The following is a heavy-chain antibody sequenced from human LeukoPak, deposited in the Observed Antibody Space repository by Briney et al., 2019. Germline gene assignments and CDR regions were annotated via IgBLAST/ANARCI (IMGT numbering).Heavy chain of an antibody. CDR2: IYHTGST. J-gene: IGHJ4*02. CDR3: ATFSGSYSYFGY. V-gene: IGHV4-38-2*01. D-gene: IGHD1-26*01. CDR1: GYSISSGYY. Sequence: SETLSLTCAVSGYSISSGYYWGWIRQPPGKGLEWIGSIYHTGSTYYNPSLKSRVTISLDTSKNQFSLKLSSVTAADTAVYYCATFSGSYSYFGYWGQGTLVTASS.